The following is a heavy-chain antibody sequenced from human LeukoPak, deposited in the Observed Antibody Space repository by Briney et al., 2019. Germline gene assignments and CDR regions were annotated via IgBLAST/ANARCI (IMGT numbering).Heavy chain of an antibody. V-gene: IGHV3-7*01. CDR3: ASTYYYGSGSSPFDP. CDR2: IKQDGSEK. CDR1: GFTFSSYW. J-gene: IGHJ5*02. D-gene: IGHD3-10*01. Sequence: GGSLRLSCAASGFTFSSYWMSWVRQAPGKGQEWVANIKQDGSEKYYVDSVKGRFTISRDNAKNSLYLQMNSLRAEDTAVYYCASTYYYGSGSSPFDPWGQGTLVTVSS.